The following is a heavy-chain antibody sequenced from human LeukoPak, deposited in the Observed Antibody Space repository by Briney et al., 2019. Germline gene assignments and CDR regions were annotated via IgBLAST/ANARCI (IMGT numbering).Heavy chain of an antibody. J-gene: IGHJ3*02. CDR1: GFTFSDYY. Sequence: GGSLRLSCAASGFTFSDYYMGWIRQAPGKGLECVSYISNSGTTIYYANSVKGRFTISRDNAKNSLNLQMNSLRAEDTAVYYCAKDRYSSSWFDAFDIWGQGTMVTVSS. CDR2: ISNSGTTI. V-gene: IGHV3-11*04. D-gene: IGHD6-13*01. CDR3: AKDRYSSSWFDAFDI.